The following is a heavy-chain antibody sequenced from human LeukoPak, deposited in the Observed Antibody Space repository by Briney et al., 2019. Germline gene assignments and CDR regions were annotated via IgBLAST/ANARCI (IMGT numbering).Heavy chain of an antibody. CDR3: AKDRYSYGPR. J-gene: IGHJ4*02. V-gene: IGHV3-23*01. CDR1: GFTFSSYA. CDR2: ISGSGGNT. Sequence: PGGSLRLSCAASGFTFSSYAMSWVRQAPGKGLEWVSAISGSGGNTYYADSVKGRFTISRDNSKNTLYLQMNTLRAEDTAIYYCAKDRYSYGPRWGQGTLVTVSS. D-gene: IGHD5-18*01.